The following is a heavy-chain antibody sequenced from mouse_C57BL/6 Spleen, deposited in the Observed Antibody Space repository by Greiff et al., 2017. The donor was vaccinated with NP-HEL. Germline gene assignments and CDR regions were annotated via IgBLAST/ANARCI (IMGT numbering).Heavy chain of an antibody. CDR3: ARGGYYGREGFAY. D-gene: IGHD1-1*01. CDR2: IDPSDSYT. V-gene: IGHV1-69*01. CDR1: GYTFTSYW. Sequence: VQLQQPGAELVMPGASVKLSCKASGYTFTSYWMHWVKQRPGQGLEWIGEIDPSDSYTNYNQKFKGKSTLTVDNSSSTAYMQLRSLASEDSAVYYCARGGYYGREGFAYWGQGTLVTVSA. J-gene: IGHJ3*01.